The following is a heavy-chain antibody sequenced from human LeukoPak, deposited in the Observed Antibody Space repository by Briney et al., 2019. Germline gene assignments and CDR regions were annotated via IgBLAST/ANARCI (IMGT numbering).Heavy chain of an antibody. CDR1: GFTFSSYS. Sequence: GGSLRLSCAASGFTFSSYSMNWVRQAPGKGLEWVSSISSSSSYIYYADSVKGRFTISRDNAKNSLYLQMNSLRAEHTAVYYCARSREWELPPDSDYWGQGTLVTVSS. CDR2: ISSSSSYI. D-gene: IGHD1-26*01. CDR3: ARSREWELPPDSDY. V-gene: IGHV3-21*01. J-gene: IGHJ4*02.